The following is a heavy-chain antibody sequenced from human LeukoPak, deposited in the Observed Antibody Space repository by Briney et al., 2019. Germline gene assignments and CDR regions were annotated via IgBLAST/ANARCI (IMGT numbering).Heavy chain of an antibody. V-gene: IGHV1-46*01. Sequence: ASVKVSCKASGYTFTSYYMHWVRQAPGQGLEWMGIINPSGGSTSYAQKFQGRVTMTRDTSTSTVYMELSSLRSEDTAVYYCARAQLPYSSSSDQVNYYGMDVWGQGTTVTVSS. CDR3: ARAQLPYSSSSDQVNYYGMDV. D-gene: IGHD6-6*01. CDR2: INPSGGST. J-gene: IGHJ6*02. CDR1: GYTFTSYY.